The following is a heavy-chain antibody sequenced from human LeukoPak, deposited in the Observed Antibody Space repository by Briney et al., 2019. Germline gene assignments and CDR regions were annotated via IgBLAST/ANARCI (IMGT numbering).Heavy chain of an antibody. CDR1: GGTFSSYA. J-gene: IGHJ4*02. D-gene: IGHD4-17*01. V-gene: IGHV1-69*05. CDR2: IIPIFGTA. CDR3: ASSRWGTVTTIDY. Sequence: SVKVSCKASGGTFSSYAISWVRRAPGQGLEWMGRIIPIFGTANYAQKFQGRVTITTDESTSTAYMELSSLRSEDTAVYYCASSRWGTVTTIDYWGQGTLVTVSS.